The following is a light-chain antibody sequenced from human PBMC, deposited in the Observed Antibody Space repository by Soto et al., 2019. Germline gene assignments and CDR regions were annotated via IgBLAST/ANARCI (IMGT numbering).Light chain of an antibody. J-gene: IGLJ2*01. CDR2: EVS. Sequence: QSVLTQPPSASGSPGQSVTISCTGTSSDVGGYNSVSWYQQHPGKVPRLMIYEVSKRPSGVPDRFSGSKSVNTASLTVSGLQAEDEADYYCISYAGSNNLGFGGGTKFTVL. CDR1: SSDVGGYNS. V-gene: IGLV2-8*01. CDR3: ISYAGSNNLG.